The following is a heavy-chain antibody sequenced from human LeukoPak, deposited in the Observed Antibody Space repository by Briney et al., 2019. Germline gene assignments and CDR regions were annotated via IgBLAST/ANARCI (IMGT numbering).Heavy chain of an antibody. D-gene: IGHD3-22*01. CDR1: GFTFSSYA. CDR3: AKDQSDSSGYYYPYYFDY. J-gene: IGHJ4*02. V-gene: IGHV3-23*01. Sequence: PGGSLRLSCAASGFTFSSYAMSWVRQAPGKGLEWVSAISGSGGSTYYADSVKGRFTISRDNSKNTLYLQMNSLRAEDTAVYYCAKDQSDSSGYYYPYYFDYWGQGTLVTVSS. CDR2: ISGSGGST.